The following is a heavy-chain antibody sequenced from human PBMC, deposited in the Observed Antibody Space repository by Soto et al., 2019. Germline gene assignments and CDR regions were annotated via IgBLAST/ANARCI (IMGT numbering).Heavy chain of an antibody. Sequence: SETLSLTCTVSGGSISSYYWSWIRQPPGKGLEWIGYIYYSGSTNYNPSLKSRVTISVDTSKNQFSLKLSSVTAADTAVYYCARESCSGGSCYSGDFDYWGQGTLVNVSS. J-gene: IGHJ4*02. CDR1: GGSISSYY. D-gene: IGHD2-15*01. CDR2: IYYSGST. V-gene: IGHV4-59*01. CDR3: ARESCSGGSCYSGDFDY.